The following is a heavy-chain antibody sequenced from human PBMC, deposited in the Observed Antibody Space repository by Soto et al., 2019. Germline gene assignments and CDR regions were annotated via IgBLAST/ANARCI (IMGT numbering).Heavy chain of an antibody. CDR3: ARLSGDYHCAN. J-gene: IGHJ4*02. CDR1: GDSVSSGNSY. V-gene: IGHV4-61*01. CDR2: IYHTGIA. Sequence: QVQLQESGPGLVKPSETLSLTCTVSGDSVSSGNSYWSWVRQPPGKGLEWIAYIYHTGIAFYNPSXKXXVTLSVDTSKNQSSLQLNSLTAADTAIYYCARLSGDYHCANWGQGTLVTVSS. D-gene: IGHD4-17*01.